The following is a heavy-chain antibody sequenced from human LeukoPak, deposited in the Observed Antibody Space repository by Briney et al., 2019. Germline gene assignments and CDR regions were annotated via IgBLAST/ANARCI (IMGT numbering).Heavy chain of an antibody. D-gene: IGHD1-20*01. CDR3: ARRETDQRITGRGPLYYYYMDV. Sequence: ASLKVSCKASGYTFTGYYMHWVRQAPGQGLEWMGWINPNIAGTNYAQKFPGRVTMTRDTSISTAYMELSRLRSDDTAVYYCARRETDQRITGRGPLYYYYMDVWGKGTAVTVSS. V-gene: IGHV1-2*02. J-gene: IGHJ6*03. CDR1: GYTFTGYY. CDR2: INPNIAGT.